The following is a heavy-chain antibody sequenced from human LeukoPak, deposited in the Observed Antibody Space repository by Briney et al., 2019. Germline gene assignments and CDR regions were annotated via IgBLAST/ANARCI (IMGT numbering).Heavy chain of an antibody. Sequence: ASVKVSCKASGYTFTGYYMHWVRQAPGQGLEWMGGIIPIFGTANYAQKFQGRVTITTDESTSTAYMELSSLRSEDTAVYYCARDGPSSYFDYWGQGTLVTVSS. CDR3: ARDGPSSYFDY. D-gene: IGHD6-6*01. CDR1: GYTFTGYY. CDR2: IIPIFGTA. V-gene: IGHV1-69*05. J-gene: IGHJ4*02.